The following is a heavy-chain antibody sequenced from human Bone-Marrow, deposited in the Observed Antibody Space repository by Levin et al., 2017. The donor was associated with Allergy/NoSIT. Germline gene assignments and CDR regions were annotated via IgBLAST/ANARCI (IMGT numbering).Heavy chain of an antibody. V-gene: IGHV3-64*02. CDR3: ARGLGGSGFDVSDW. Sequence: GESLKISCAASGFTFRDHSMHWVRQAPGKGLEYVSSINDRGGYAYYADSVKGRFTMYRDDSRQTVFLQMANLRGDDTGIYYCARGLGGSGFDVSDWWGQGTLVTVSS. CDR2: INDRGGYA. CDR1: GFTFRDHS. D-gene: IGHD5-12*01. J-gene: IGHJ4*02.